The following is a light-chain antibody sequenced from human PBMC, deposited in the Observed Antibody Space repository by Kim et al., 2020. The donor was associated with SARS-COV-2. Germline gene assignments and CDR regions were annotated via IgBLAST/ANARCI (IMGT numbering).Light chain of an antibody. CDR3: QQSNDWPPLT. V-gene: IGKV3-15*01. Sequence: STGECAPLSRRASKTINNKLVWYQQKPGQAPRLLIYDATTRATGVPARFIGSGSETDFTLTISSLQSEDFAVYYCQQSNDWPPLTFGQGTKVDIK. CDR2: DAT. CDR1: KTINNK. J-gene: IGKJ1*01.